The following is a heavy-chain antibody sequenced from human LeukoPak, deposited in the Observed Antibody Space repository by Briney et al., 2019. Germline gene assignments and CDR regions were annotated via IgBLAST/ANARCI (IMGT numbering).Heavy chain of an antibody. CDR3: ARDAVWLETNWFDP. J-gene: IGHJ5*02. Sequence: GGSLRLSCAASGFTFSSYSMNWVRQAPGKGLEWVSSISSSSSYIYYADSVKGRFTISRDNAKNSLYLQMNSLRAEDTAVYYYARDAVWLETNWFDPWGQGTLVTVSS. D-gene: IGHD5-18*01. V-gene: IGHV3-21*01. CDR1: GFTFSSYS. CDR2: ISSSSSYI.